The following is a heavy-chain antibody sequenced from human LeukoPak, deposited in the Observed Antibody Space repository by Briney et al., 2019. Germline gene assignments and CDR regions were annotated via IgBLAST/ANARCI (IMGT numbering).Heavy chain of an antibody. CDR3: ALLAVASDFDY. CDR1: GFPFSIYE. D-gene: IGHD6-19*01. J-gene: IGHJ4*02. CDR2: IGSSGTTI. V-gene: IGHV3-48*03. Sequence: PGGSLRLSCAVSGFPFSIYEMNWVRQAPGKGLAWVSNIGSSGTTIYYADSVKGRFSISRDNAKSSLYLQMNSLRVEDTAVYYCALLAVASDFDYWGQGALVTVSS.